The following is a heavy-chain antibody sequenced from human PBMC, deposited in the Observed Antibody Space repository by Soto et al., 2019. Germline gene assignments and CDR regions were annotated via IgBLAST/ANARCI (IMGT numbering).Heavy chain of an antibody. CDR3: ARVWGLYYSAY. CDR2: INAGNGNT. J-gene: IGHJ4*02. Sequence: QVQLVQSGAEVKKPGASVKVSCKASGYTFTSYAMHWVRQAPGQRLEWMGWINAGNGNTKYSQKFQGRGPITRDTSASTAHMEMRSLRSDDPAVYYCARVWGLYYSAYWGQATLVTVSP. CDR1: GYTFTSYA. D-gene: IGHD7-27*01. V-gene: IGHV1-3*01.